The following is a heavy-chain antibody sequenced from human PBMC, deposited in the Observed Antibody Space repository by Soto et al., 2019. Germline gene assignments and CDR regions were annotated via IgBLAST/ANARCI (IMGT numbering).Heavy chain of an antibody. CDR1: GYTFTGYY. V-gene: IGHV1-2*02. CDR2: INPNSGGT. J-gene: IGHJ6*02. CDR3: ARDLYYDFWSGYYTIGYYGMDV. D-gene: IGHD3-3*01. Sequence: ASVKVSCKASGYTFTGYYMHWVRQAPGQGLEWMGWINPNSGGTNYAQKFQGRVTMTRDTSISTAYMELSRLRSDDTAVYYCARDLYYDFWSGYYTIGYYGMDVWGQGTTVTVSS.